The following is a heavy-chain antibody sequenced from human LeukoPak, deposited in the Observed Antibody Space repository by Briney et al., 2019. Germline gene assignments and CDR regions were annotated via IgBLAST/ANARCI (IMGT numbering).Heavy chain of an antibody. CDR2: INSDGSTT. Sequence: GGSLRLSCAASGFTFSSYWMHWVRQAPGKGLVWVSRINSDGSTTSYADSVMGRFTISRDNAKNTLYLQMNSLRAEDTAVYYCARVIYSGWEGELSDWGQGTLVTVSP. J-gene: IGHJ4*02. CDR1: GFTFSSYW. V-gene: IGHV3-74*01. D-gene: IGHD6-19*01. CDR3: ARVIYSGWEGELSD.